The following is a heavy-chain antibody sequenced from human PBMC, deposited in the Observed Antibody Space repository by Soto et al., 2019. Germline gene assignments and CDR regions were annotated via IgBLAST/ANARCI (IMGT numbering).Heavy chain of an antibody. Sequence: SETLSLTCAVYGGSFSIYYWRWIRQPPGKGLEWIGEINHSGRTNYNSSLKSRVTMSVDTSKNQFSLKLSSVTAADTAVYYCARKKWLRFNWFDPWGQGTLVTVSS. CDR3: ARKKWLRFNWFDP. V-gene: IGHV4-34*01. D-gene: IGHD5-12*01. CDR2: INHSGRT. CDR1: GGSFSIYY. J-gene: IGHJ5*02.